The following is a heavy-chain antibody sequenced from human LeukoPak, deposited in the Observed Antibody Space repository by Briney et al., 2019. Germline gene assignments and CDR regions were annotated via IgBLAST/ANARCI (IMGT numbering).Heavy chain of an antibody. CDR1: GASISSYY. J-gene: IGHJ3*02. CDR2: ISTSGGT. Sequence: PSETLSLTCTVSGASISSYYWSCIRQPAGKGLEWIGRISTSGGTNYNPSLKSRVTMSVDTSKNQFSLKLSSVTAADTAVYYCAKVMVGHIVVVTSAFDIWGQGTMVTVSS. CDR3: AKVMVGHIVVVTSAFDI. V-gene: IGHV4-4*07. D-gene: IGHD2-21*02.